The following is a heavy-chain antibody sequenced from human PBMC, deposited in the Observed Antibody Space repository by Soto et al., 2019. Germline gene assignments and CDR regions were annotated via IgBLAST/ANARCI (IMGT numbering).Heavy chain of an antibody. CDR2: ISGSGCST. CDR3: AKDYGDYSA. Sequence: GGSLRLSGAASGCTFSSYAMIWVRHAPGKGLDWVSAISGSGCSTYDAYSVKGRLTISRDNSKNTLYLQMNSLRAEDTAVYYCAKDYGDYSAWGQGTLVTVSS. D-gene: IGHD4-17*01. V-gene: IGHV3-23*01. CDR1: GCTFSSYA. J-gene: IGHJ5*02.